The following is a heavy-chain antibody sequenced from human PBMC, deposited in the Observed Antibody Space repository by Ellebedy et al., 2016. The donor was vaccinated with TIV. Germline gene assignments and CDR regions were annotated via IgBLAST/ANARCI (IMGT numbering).Heavy chain of an antibody. CDR1: GGSISSSNW. D-gene: IGHD1-1*01. CDR3: ARVATGEWERQGDNWFDP. V-gene: IGHV4-4*02. J-gene: IGHJ5*02. CDR2: IYHSGST. Sequence: SETLSLTCAVSGGSISSSNWWSWVRQPPGKGLEWIGEIYHSGSTNYNPSLKSRVTISVDKSKNQFSLKLSSVTAADTAVYYCARVATGEWERQGDNWFDPWGQGTLVTVSS.